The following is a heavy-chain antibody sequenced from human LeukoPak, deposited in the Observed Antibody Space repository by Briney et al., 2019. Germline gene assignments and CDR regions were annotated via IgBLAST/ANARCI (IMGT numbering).Heavy chain of an antibody. V-gene: IGHV4-4*07. CDR1: GGSISNYY. D-gene: IGHD2-2*01. Sequence: PSETLSLTCSVSGGSISNYYWSWIRQPAGKGLEWIGRIYSSGTTDCSPFLKSRVTISIDTSKNQFSLNLTSVSAADTAIYYCARDQQIVPPPAAYNWFDSWGQGTLVTVSP. CDR3: ARDQQIVPPPAAYNWFDS. CDR2: IYSSGTT. J-gene: IGHJ5*01.